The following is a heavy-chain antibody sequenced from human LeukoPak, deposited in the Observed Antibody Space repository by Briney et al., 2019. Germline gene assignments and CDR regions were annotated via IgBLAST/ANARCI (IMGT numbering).Heavy chain of an antibody. CDR3: ARWGSITTTRFDY. CDR2: IYYSGST. V-gene: IGHV4-59*01. J-gene: IGHJ4*02. D-gene: IGHD3-16*01. CDR1: GGSISSYY. Sequence: SETLSLTCTVSGGSISSYYWSWIRQPPGKGLEWIGYIYYSGSTNYNPSLKSRVTISVDTSKNQFSLELSSVTAADTAVYYCARWGSITTTRFDYWGQGTLVTVSS.